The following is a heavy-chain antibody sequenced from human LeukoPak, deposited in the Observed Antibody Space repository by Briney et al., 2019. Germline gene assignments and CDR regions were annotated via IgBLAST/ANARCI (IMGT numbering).Heavy chain of an antibody. CDR1: GGTFSSYA. V-gene: IGHV1-69*13. J-gene: IGHJ4*02. CDR3: ARDFWPRSQQLAIDY. CDR2: IIPIFGTA. Sequence: ASVKVSCKASGGTFSSYAISWVRQAPGQGLEWMGGIIPIFGTANYAQKFQGRVTITADESTSTAYMELGSLRSEDTAVYYCARDFWPRSQQLAIDYWGQGTLVTVSS. D-gene: IGHD6-13*01.